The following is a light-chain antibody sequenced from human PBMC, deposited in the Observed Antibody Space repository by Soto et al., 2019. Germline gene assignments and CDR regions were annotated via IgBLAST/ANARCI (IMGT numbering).Light chain of an antibody. Sequence: EIVLTQSPGTLSLSPGESATLSCRASQSVSSNSLAWYQQKPGQAPRLLIFGASNRATGIPDRFSGSGSGTDFTLTISRLEAEDFAVYYCQQPWTFGQGTKVEIK. V-gene: IGKV3-20*01. CDR3: QQPWT. CDR2: GAS. CDR1: QSVSSNS. J-gene: IGKJ1*01.